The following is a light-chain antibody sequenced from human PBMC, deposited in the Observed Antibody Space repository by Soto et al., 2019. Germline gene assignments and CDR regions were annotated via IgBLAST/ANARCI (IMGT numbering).Light chain of an antibody. CDR1: QSISSY. V-gene: IGKV1-39*01. Sequence: IQMTQSPSSLSASVGDRVTITFLASQSISSYLNWYQQKPGKAPKLLIYAASSLQSGVPSRFSGSGSGTDFTLTISSLQPEDVATYYCQKYKSAPLNFGGGTKVDIK. CDR2: AAS. J-gene: IGKJ4*01. CDR3: QKYKSAPLN.